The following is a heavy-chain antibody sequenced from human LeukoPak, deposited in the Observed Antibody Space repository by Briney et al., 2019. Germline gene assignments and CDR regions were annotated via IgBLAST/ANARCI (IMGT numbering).Heavy chain of an antibody. CDR3: AKDQGGYGDGYNYGPGY. J-gene: IGHJ4*02. Sequence: GGSLRLSCAASGFTFSSYGMSWVRQAPGKGLEWVSAIRGSGGSTYYADSVKGRFTISRDNSKNTLYLQMNSLRAEDTAVYYCAKDQGGYGDGYNYGPGYWGQGTLVTVSS. CDR2: IRGSGGST. D-gene: IGHD5-24*01. V-gene: IGHV3-23*01. CDR1: GFTFSSYG.